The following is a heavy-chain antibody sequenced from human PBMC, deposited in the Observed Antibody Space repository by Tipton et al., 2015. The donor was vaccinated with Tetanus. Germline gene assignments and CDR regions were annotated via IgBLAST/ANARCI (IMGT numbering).Heavy chain of an antibody. CDR2: SWYDGTDK. J-gene: IGHJ4*02. V-gene: IGHV3-33*01. CDR1: GFIFSSYG. Sequence: SLRLSCAASGFIFSSYGIHWVRQAPGKGLEWVAVSWYDGTDKYYADSVKGRFTISRDNSKNTLYLQMNSLRAEDTAVYYCAREAECSGGSCCSGDFDNWGQGTQVTGPS. D-gene: IGHD2-15*01. CDR3: AREAECSGGSCCSGDFDN.